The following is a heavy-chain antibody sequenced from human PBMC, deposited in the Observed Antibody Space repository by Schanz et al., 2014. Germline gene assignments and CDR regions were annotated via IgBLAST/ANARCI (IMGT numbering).Heavy chain of an antibody. CDR2: ISSSGSYI. CDR1: GFTISSYS. V-gene: IGHV3-21*01. CDR3: AIIGVMVAVAGARADY. J-gene: IGHJ4*02. Sequence: EVHLVESGGGLVKRGGSLRLSCAASGFTISSYSMNWVRQAPGKGLEWVSSISSSGSYIYYADTLKGRFSISRDNAKNSLFLQMNRLRAEDTALYYCAIIGVMVAVAGARADYWGQGTLVTVSS. D-gene: IGHD6-19*01.